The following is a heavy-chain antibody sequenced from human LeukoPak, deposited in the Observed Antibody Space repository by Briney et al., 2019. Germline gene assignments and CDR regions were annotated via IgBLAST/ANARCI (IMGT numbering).Heavy chain of an antibody. CDR3: ASTRMFDY. D-gene: IGHD2-2*01. CDR1: GFTFSSYE. CDR2: IYSGGST. J-gene: IGHJ4*02. V-gene: IGHV3-53*01. Sequence: GGSLRLSCSASGFTFSSYEMYWGRQAPGKGLEWVSVIYSGGSTYYADSVKGRFTISKDNSKNTLYLQMNSLRAEDTAVYYCASTRMFDYWGQGTLVTVSS.